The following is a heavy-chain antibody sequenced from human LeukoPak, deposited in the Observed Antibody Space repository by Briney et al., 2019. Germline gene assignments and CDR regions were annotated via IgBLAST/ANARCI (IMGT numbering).Heavy chain of an antibody. CDR1: GFTFSSYA. V-gene: IGHV3-23*01. CDR3: ATCALWFGELLLCAEYFRH. D-gene: IGHD3-10*01. Sequence: GGSLRLSCAASGFTFSSYAMSWVRQPPGKGLDWVSHIIGSGGSTYYADSVKGRFTISRDNSKNTLYLQMNSLRAEDRAVYYCATCALWFGELLLCAEYFRHWGQGTLVTASS. CDR2: IIGSGGST. J-gene: IGHJ1*01.